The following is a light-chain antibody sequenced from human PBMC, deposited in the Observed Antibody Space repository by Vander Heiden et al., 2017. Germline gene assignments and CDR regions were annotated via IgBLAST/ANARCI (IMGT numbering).Light chain of an antibody. V-gene: IGLV2-14*01. CDR2: EVS. Sequence: QSALTQPASVSGSPGQSITISCTGTSSDVGAYNYISWYQQYPGKAPKLMIYEVSKRPSGVSNRFSGSKSGNTASLTISGLQAEDEADYYCSSYTSSSAYVFGTGTKATVL. CDR3: SSYTSSSAYV. J-gene: IGLJ1*01. CDR1: SSDVGAYNY.